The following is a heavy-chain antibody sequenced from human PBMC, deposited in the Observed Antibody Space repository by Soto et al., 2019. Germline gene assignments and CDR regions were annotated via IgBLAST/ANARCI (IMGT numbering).Heavy chain of an antibody. Sequence: SETLSLTCTVSGGSISPHYWTWIRQPPGKGLEYIGYIHYSGSTDYNLSLKTRVSISVDTSTNQFSLRLNSVTSADTAFYYCARLTGSPTRFDYWGQGILVTVSS. D-gene: IGHD1-26*01. CDR3: ARLTGSPTRFDY. V-gene: IGHV4-59*11. CDR2: IHYSGST. J-gene: IGHJ4*02. CDR1: GGSISPHY.